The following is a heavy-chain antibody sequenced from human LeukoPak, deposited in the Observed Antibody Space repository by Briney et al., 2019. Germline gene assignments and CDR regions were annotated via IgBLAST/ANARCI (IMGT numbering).Heavy chain of an antibody. V-gene: IGHV1-69*06. Sequence: ASVKVSCKASGGTFSSYAISWVRQAPGQGLEWMGGIIPIFGTANYAQKLQGRVTITADKSTSTAYVELSSLRSEDTAVYYCARDTGGGYFDYWGQGTLVTVSS. J-gene: IGHJ4*02. D-gene: IGHD1-26*01. CDR2: IIPIFGTA. CDR3: ARDTGGGYFDY. CDR1: GGTFSSYA.